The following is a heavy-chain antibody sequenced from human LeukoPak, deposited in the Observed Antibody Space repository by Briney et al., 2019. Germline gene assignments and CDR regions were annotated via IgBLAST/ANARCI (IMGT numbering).Heavy chain of an antibody. J-gene: IGHJ3*02. CDR3: ARDVGGSYYAFDI. CDR2: ISSSSNYI. V-gene: IGHV3-21*01. CDR1: GFTFSSYG. Sequence: GGSLRLSCAASGFTFSSYGMSWVRQAPGKGLEWVSSISSSSNYIYNADSVKGRFTISRDNAKNTLYLQMNSLRAEDTAVYYCARDVGGSYYAFDIWGQGTMVTVSS. D-gene: IGHD1-26*01.